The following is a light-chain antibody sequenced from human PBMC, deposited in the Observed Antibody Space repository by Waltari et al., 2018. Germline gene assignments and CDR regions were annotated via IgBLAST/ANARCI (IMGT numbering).Light chain of an antibody. V-gene: IGKV3-20*01. Sequence: EIVLTQSPGTLSLSPGERATLSCRASQSVGRYLVWYQQKPGQAPRLLIYHASIRATGIPSRFSGSGSGTDFSLTISRLEPEDFAVYYWQKYESLPATFGQGTKVEI. J-gene: IGKJ1*01. CDR2: HAS. CDR1: QSVGRY. CDR3: QKYESLPAT.